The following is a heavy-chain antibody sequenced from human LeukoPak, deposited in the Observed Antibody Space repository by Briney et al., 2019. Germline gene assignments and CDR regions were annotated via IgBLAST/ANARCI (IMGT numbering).Heavy chain of an antibody. CDR1: GGSISSSNW. CDR2: INHSGST. V-gene: IGHV4-4*02. J-gene: IGHJ4*02. CDR3: ARGQYAYGSGSFPRTQFILARPTFDY. Sequence: SGTLSLTCAVSGGSISSSNWWSWVRQPPGKGLEWIGEINHSGSTNYNPSLKSRVTISVDTSKNQFSLKLSSVTAADTAVYYCARGQYAYGSGSFPRTQFILARPTFDYWGQGTLVTVSS. D-gene: IGHD3-10*01.